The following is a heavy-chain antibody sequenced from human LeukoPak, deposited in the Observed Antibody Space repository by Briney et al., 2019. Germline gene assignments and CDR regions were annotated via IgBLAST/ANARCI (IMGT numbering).Heavy chain of an antibody. CDR3: ARDVGLYSSSSPPFDY. CDR1: GYTFTSYY. D-gene: IGHD6-6*01. Sequence: ASVKVSCKASGYTFTSYYMHWVRQAPGQGLEWMGIINPSGGSTSYAQKFQGRVTMTRDTSTRTAYMELRSLRSDDTAVYYCARDVGLYSSSSPPFDYWGQGTLVTVSS. V-gene: IGHV1-46*01. J-gene: IGHJ4*02. CDR2: INPSGGST.